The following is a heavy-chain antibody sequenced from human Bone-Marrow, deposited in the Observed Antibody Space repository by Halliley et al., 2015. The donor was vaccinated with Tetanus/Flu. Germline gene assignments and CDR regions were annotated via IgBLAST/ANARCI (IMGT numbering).Heavy chain of an antibody. Sequence: LVQSGAEVKKPGASVKVSCKTSGYTFTSYEINWVRQAPGQGLEWMGWMNPYSGKAGYAQMFQGRVTMTRNTSTSTAYMELSSLKFEDTAVYYCARGKDDFSSAYCMSLVYWGQGTPVTVSS. CDR2: MNPYSGKA. D-gene: IGHD3-3*01. CDR3: ARGKDDFSSAYCMSLVY. J-gene: IGHJ4*02. V-gene: IGHV1-8*01. CDR1: GYTFTSYE.